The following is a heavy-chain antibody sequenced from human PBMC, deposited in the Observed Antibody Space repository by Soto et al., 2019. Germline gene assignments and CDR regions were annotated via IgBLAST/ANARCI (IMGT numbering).Heavy chain of an antibody. Sequence: GGSLRLSCAGSGFRFSSYAIAWVRQAPGRGLEWVSAISGTGHSSYYADSAKGRFTISRDNSKNTVDLQMNSLRAEDTAIYYCAKDEVNDFWSGYYTGDYWGQGTLVTVSS. CDR1: GFRFSSYA. CDR2: ISGTGHSS. CDR3: AKDEVNDFWSGYYTGDY. D-gene: IGHD3-3*01. V-gene: IGHV3-23*01. J-gene: IGHJ4*02.